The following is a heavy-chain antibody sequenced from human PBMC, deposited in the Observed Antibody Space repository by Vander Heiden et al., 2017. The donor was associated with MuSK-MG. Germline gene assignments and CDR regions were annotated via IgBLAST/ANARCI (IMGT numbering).Heavy chain of an antibody. J-gene: IGHJ4*02. Sequence: QVQLVLSGAEVKKPGASVKVSCKASGYTFTSYYMHLVRQAPGQGLEWMGIINPSGGSTSYAQKFQGRVTMTRDTSTSTVYMELSSLRSEDTAVYYCARAPLGYSSGWYPPGDYWGQGTLVTVSS. V-gene: IGHV1-46*03. CDR2: INPSGGST. CDR3: ARAPLGYSSGWYPPGDY. CDR1: GYTFTSYY. D-gene: IGHD6-19*01.